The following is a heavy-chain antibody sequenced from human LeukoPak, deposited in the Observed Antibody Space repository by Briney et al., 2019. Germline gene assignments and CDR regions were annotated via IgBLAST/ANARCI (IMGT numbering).Heavy chain of an antibody. J-gene: IGHJ4*02. CDR2: ISSSSSTI. CDR3: ARDLPSIAARGGGDY. CDR1: GFTFSSYS. V-gene: IGHV3-48*01. Sequence: GGSLRLSCAASGFTFSSYSMNWVRQAPGKGLEWVSYISSSSSTIYYADSVKGRFTISRDNAKNSLYLQMNSLRAEDTAVYYCARDLPSIAARGGGDYWGQGTLVTVSS. D-gene: IGHD6-6*01.